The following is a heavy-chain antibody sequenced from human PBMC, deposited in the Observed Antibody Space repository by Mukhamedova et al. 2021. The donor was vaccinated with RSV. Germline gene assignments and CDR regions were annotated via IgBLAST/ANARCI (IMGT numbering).Heavy chain of an antibody. CDR3: ARERGVIRGSYLNPYYYYMDV. D-gene: IGHD1-26*01. CDR2: IIPIFGTA. J-gene: IGHJ6*03. V-gene: IGHV1-69*06. Sequence: MGGIIPIFGTANYAQKFQGRVTITADKSTSTAYMELSSLRSEDTAVYYCARERGVIRGSYLNPYYYYMDVWGKGTTVTVSS.